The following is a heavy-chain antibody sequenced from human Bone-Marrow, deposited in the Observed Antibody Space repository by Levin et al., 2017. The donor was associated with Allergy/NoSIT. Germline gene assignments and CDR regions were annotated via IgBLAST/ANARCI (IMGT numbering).Heavy chain of an antibody. CDR3: TRESEDLKMFGVFHYYAMDV. CDR1: GLTLGDYS. D-gene: IGHD3-3*01. J-gene: IGHJ6*02. Sequence: GGSLRLSCAASGLTLGDYSLTWFRQAPGKGLEWVGVIKTKNYYERTEYAASVQGRFTISRDDSKNIAFLHMNSLKTEDTAVYYCTRESEDLKMFGVFHYYAMDVWGQGTTVTVSS. V-gene: IGHV3-49*03. CDR2: IKTKNYYERT.